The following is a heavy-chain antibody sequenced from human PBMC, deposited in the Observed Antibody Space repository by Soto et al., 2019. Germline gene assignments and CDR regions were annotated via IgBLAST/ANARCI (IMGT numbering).Heavy chain of an antibody. CDR2: IYYSGST. CDR3: WRNGGEDQLRGNGMDV. V-gene: IGHV4-39*01. CDR1: GGSISSSSYY. D-gene: IGHD2-2*01. J-gene: IGHJ6*02. Sequence: SETLSLTCTVSGGSISSSSYYWGWIRQPPGKGLEWIGSIYYSGSTYYNPSLKSRVTISVDTSKNQFSLKLSSVTAADTAVYYCWRNGGEDQLRGNGMDVWGQGTTVTVSS.